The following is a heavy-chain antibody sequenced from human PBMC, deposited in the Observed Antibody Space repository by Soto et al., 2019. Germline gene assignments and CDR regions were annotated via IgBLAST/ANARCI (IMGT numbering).Heavy chain of an antibody. Sequence: QITLKESGPTLVKPTQTLTLTCTFSGFSLSTTGVGVGWIRQPPGKALEWLALIYCDDYKRYNPALNSTLTITRDTSKNQVVLAMTTMDPVDTATYYCVQSRCCGDCLQSYSSHSYDGWDVWGQGTTVTVSS. V-gene: IGHV2-5*02. CDR2: IYCDDYK. D-gene: IGHD2-21*02. J-gene: IGHJ6*02. CDR3: VQSRCCGDCLQSYSSHSYDGWDV. CDR1: GFSLSTTGVG.